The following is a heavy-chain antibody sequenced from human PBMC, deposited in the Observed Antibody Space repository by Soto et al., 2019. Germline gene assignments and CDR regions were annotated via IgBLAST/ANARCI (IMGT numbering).Heavy chain of an antibody. CDR1: GFTFSSYG. D-gene: IGHD3-16*01. CDR2: IWHDGGNK. V-gene: IGHV3-33*01. J-gene: IGHJ4*02. Sequence: QVQLVESGGGVVQPGRSLRLSCAASGFTFSSYGMHWVRQAPGKGLEWVAFIWHDGGNKFYAESVKGRFTISRDNSTNTLDLQMTSLSAEDTARYYCARDGDVNTGFGKDYWGQGTLVTVSS. CDR3: ARDGDVNTGFGKDY.